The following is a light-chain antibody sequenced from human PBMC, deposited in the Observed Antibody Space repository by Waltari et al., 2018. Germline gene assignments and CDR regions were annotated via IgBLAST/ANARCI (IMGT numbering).Light chain of an antibody. J-gene: IGKJ3*01. Sequence: IQLTQSPSSLSASVGDRVTITCRASQGISSYLAWYQQKPGKAPKLLIYAASTLQSGVPSRFGGSGSGTDFTLTISSLQPEDFATYYCQQLNSYPHFTFGPGTKVDIK. CDR3: QQLNSYPHFT. V-gene: IGKV1-9*01. CDR1: QGISSY. CDR2: AAS.